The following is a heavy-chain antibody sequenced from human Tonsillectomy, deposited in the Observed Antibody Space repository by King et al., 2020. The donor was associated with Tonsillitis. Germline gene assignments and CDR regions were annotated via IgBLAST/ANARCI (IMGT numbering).Heavy chain of an antibody. CDR2: IYYSGST. CDR1: GGSISSYY. Sequence: VQLQESGPGLVKPSETLSLTCTVSGGSISSYYWSWIRQPPGKGLEWIGYIYYSGSTNYNPSLKSRVTISVDTSKNQFSLKLSSVTAADTAGYYCAGRDYDFWSGPTEDYYYYYMDVWGKGTTVTVSS. V-gene: IGHV4-59*08. D-gene: IGHD3-3*01. J-gene: IGHJ6*03. CDR3: AGRDYDFWSGPTEDYYYYYMDV.